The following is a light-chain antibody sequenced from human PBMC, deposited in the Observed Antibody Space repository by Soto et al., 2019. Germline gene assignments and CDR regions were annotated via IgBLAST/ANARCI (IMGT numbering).Light chain of an antibody. Sequence: DIVLTQSPGTLSLSPGERATLSCRASETVNSNYLAWYQQKRGQAPRLLIYGASSRAPGIPDRFSGSGSGTDFTLTITRLEPEDFAMYYCQQYGSSRTFGQGTKVEIK. CDR1: ETVNSNY. V-gene: IGKV3-20*01. CDR3: QQYGSSRT. CDR2: GAS. J-gene: IGKJ1*01.